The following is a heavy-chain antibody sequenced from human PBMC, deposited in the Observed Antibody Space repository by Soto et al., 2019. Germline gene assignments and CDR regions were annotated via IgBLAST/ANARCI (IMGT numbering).Heavy chain of an antibody. Sequence: QLQLQESGPGLVKPSETLSLTCTVSGGSISSSSYYWGWIRQPPGKGMEWIGSIYYSGSTYYNPSLESRVTISVNTSKNQFSLKLSSMTAADTAVYYCATGWFGESQHWGQGTLVTVSS. V-gene: IGHV4-39*01. CDR3: ATGWFGESQH. CDR1: GGSISSSSYY. J-gene: IGHJ1*01. CDR2: IYYSGST. D-gene: IGHD3-10*01.